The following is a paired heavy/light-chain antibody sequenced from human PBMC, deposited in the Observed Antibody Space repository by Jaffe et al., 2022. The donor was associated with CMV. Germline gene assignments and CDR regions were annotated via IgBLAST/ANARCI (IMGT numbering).Light chain of an antibody. CDR3: NSRDSSGNHRV. V-gene: IGLV3-19*01. CDR2: GKN. CDR1: SLRSYY. J-gene: IGLJ1*01. Sequence: SSELTQDPAVSVALGQTVRITCQGDSLRSYYASWYQQKPGQAPVLVIYGKNNRPSGIPDRFSGSSSGNTASLTITGAQAEDEADYYCNSRDSSGNHRVFGTGTKVTVL.
Heavy chain of an antibody. D-gene: IGHD3-3*01. V-gene: IGHV3-21*01. Sequence: EVQLVESGGGLVKPGGSLRLSCAASGFTFSSYSMNWVRQAPGKGLEWVSSISSSSSYIYYADSVKGRFTISRDNAKNSLYLQMNSLRAEDTAVYYCARDLPPFWSGYYTDYYYGMDVWGQGTTVTVSS. CDR3: ARDLPPFWSGYYTDYYYGMDV. CDR2: ISSSSSYI. J-gene: IGHJ6*02. CDR1: GFTFSSYS.